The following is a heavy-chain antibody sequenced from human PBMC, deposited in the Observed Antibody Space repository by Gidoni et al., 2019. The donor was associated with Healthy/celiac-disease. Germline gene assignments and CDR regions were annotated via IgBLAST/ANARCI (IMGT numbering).Heavy chain of an antibody. CDR2: ISYDGSNK. CDR1: GFTFSSYG. D-gene: IGHD5-18*01. V-gene: IGHV3-30*18. J-gene: IGHJ6*02. Sequence: QVQLVESGGGVVQPGRSLRLSCAASGFTFSSYGMHWVRQAPGKGLGWGAVISYDGSNKYYADSVKGRFTISRDNSKNTLYLQMNSLRAEDTAVYYCAKAGPLGYSYGAPYYYYGMDVWGQGTTVTVSS. CDR3: AKAGPLGYSYGAPYYYYGMDV.